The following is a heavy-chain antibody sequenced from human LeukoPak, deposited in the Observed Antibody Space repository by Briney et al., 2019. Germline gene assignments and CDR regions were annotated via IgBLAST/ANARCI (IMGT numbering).Heavy chain of an antibody. CDR2: ISAYNGNT. J-gene: IGHJ4*02. D-gene: IGHD4-17*01. CDR3: ARLNYGVNANYFDY. Sequence: GASVKVSCKASGYTFTSYGISWVRQAPGQGLEWMGWISAYNGNTNYAQKLQGRVTMTTDTSTSTAYMELRSLRSDDTAVYYCARLNYGVNANYFDYWGQGTLVTVSS. CDR1: GYTFTSYG. V-gene: IGHV1-18*01.